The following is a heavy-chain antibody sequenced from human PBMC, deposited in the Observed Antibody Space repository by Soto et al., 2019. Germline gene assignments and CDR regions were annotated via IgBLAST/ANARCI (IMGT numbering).Heavy chain of an antibody. V-gene: IGHV3-43D*04. Sequence: GGSLRLSCAASGFTFDEYAMHWVRQPPGKGLEWVSLISWDGSNRYYADSVQGRFTISRDNSKYSLYLEMNSLRPEDTALYYCAKDISRGPTKNYDFWSGPDYWGQGTLVTVSS. D-gene: IGHD3-3*01. CDR3: AKDISRGPTKNYDFWSGPDY. CDR2: ISWDGSNR. J-gene: IGHJ4*02. CDR1: GFTFDEYA.